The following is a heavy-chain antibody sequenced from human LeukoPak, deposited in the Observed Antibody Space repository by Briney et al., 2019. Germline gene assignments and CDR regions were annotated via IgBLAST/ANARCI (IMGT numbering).Heavy chain of an antibody. V-gene: IGHV4-39*01. CDR2: IFFSGST. D-gene: IGHD5-24*01. J-gene: IGHJ2*01. Sequence: SETLSPTCSVSGGSISSSSYYWGWLRQPPGKGLEWIGSIFFSGSTYYNPSLKSRVTISVDTSKNQFSLILSSMTAEDTAVYYCARKGDGYNSGYFDLWGRGTLVTVSS. CDR3: ARKGDGYNSGYFDL. CDR1: GGSISSSSYY.